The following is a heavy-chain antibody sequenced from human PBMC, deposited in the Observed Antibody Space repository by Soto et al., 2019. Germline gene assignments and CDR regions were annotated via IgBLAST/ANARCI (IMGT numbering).Heavy chain of an antibody. D-gene: IGHD3-10*01. Sequence: QVQLVQSGAEVKKPGASVKVSCKASGYTFTSYDINWVRQATGQGLEWMGWMNPNSGNTGYAQKFQGRVTMTRNTSISTAYMELSSLRSEDTAXXXXXXXLLWFGEYGMDVWGQGTTVTVSS. V-gene: IGHV1-8*01. CDR2: MNPNSGNT. CDR3: XXXLLWFGEYGMDV. CDR1: GYTFTSYD. J-gene: IGHJ6*02.